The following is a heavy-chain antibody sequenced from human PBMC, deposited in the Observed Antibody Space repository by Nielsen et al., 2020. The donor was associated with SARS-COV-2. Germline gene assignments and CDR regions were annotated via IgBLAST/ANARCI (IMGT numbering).Heavy chain of an antibody. V-gene: IGHV3-15*01. D-gene: IGHD1-26*01. CDR1: GFTFSNAW. Sequence: GESLKISCAASGFTFSNAWMSWVRQAPGKGLEWVGRIKSKTDGGTTDYAAPVKGRFTISRDDSKNTLYLQMNSLKTEDTAVYYCTTALVGATYYFDYWGQGTLVTVSS. CDR3: TTALVGATYYFDY. J-gene: IGHJ4*02. CDR2: IKSKTDGGTT.